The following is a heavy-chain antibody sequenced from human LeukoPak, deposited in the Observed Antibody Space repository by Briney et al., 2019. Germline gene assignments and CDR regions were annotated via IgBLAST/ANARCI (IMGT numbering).Heavy chain of an antibody. CDR2: IYPGDSDT. J-gene: IGHJ3*01. CDR3: ASRVGVAGTFDAFDL. Sequence: GESLKISCKGSGYSFTSYWIGWVRQMPEKGLEWMGIIYPGDSDTRYSPSFQGQVTISADTSINTAYLQWRSLQASDTAMYFCASRVGVAGTFDAFDLWGQGTMVTVSS. V-gene: IGHV5-51*01. CDR1: GYSFTSYW. D-gene: IGHD2-21*02.